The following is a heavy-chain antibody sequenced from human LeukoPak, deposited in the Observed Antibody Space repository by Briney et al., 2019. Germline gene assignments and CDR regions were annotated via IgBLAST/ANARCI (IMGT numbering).Heavy chain of an antibody. CDR3: ARGVGSSWYDWFDP. V-gene: IGHV1-2*02. Sequence: GASVKVSCKAPGYTFTGYYMHWVRQAPGQGLEWMGWINPNSGGTNYAQKFQGRVTMTRDTSISTAYMELSRLRSDDTAVYYCARGVGSSWYDWFDPWGQGTLVTVSS. CDR2: INPNSGGT. J-gene: IGHJ5*02. CDR1: GYTFTGYY. D-gene: IGHD6-13*01.